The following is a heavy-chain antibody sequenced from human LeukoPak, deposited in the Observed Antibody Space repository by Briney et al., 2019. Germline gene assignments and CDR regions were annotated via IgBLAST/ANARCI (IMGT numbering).Heavy chain of an antibody. D-gene: IGHD3-9*01. J-gene: IGHJ4*02. Sequence: GRSLRLSCAASGFTFNNYSMHWVRQAPGKGLEWAALISYDGSNKYYADSVKGRFTISRDNSKNTLNLQMNSLRAEDTALYYCAKSWRYYDILTGHFDYWGQGTLVTVSS. CDR1: GFTFNNYS. CDR3: AKSWRYYDILTGHFDY. V-gene: IGHV3-30-3*01. CDR2: ISYDGSNK.